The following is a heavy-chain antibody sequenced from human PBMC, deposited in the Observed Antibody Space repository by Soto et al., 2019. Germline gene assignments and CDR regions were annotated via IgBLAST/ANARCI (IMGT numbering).Heavy chain of an antibody. CDR3: ARDWKGAEGFDP. V-gene: IGHV1-18*01. J-gene: IGHJ5*02. CDR2: SGADNGDT. CDR1: GYTFSTYG. Sequence: QVQLVQSGAEVKKPGASVKVSCKASGYTFSTYGFSWVRQAPGQGLEWMGWSGADNGDTNYAQNFQGRVTMTTDPSTTTSYMELRSLTSDDTAVYFCARDWKGAEGFDPWGQGTLVTVSS. D-gene: IGHD1-1*01.